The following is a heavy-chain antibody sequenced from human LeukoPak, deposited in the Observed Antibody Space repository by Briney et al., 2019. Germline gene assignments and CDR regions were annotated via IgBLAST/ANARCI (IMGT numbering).Heavy chain of an antibody. CDR2: IGYNGLNK. CDR3: ARDLSGKYYIAY. CDR1: GITFSSSG. Sequence: GGSLRLSCAASGITFSSSGQHWVRQAPGEGLEWVAYIGYNGLNKYYADSVKGRFTISRDDSKNTVLLQMSSLRAADTALYSCARDLSGKYYIAYWGQGTLVTVSS. V-gene: IGHV3-30*02. D-gene: IGHD1-20*01. J-gene: IGHJ4*02.